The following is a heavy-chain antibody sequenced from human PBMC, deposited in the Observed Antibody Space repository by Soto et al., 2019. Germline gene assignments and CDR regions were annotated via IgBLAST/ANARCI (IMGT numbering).Heavy chain of an antibody. Sequence: SETLSLTCTVSGGSISGYYWSWIRQPPGKGLEWIGYMYNTGSTVYNPSFKSRVTISVDTSKSQFSLRLNSVTAADTAVYYCARHFSVDYFDYWGQGALVTVSS. V-gene: IGHV4-59*01. CDR2: MYNTGST. CDR1: GGSISGYY. CDR3: ARHFSVDYFDY. J-gene: IGHJ4*02.